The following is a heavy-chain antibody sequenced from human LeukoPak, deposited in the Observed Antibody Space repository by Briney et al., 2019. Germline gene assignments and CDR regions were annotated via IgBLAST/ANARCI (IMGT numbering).Heavy chain of an antibody. J-gene: IGHJ4*02. D-gene: IGHD2-15*01. V-gene: IGHV4-34*01. CDR3: ARGRVRESAWYETEGPLDY. Sequence: PSETLSLTCAVYGGSFSGYYWSWIHQPPGKGLEWIGEINHSGSTNYNPSLKSRVTISVDTSKNQFSLKLSSVTAADTAVYYCARGRVRESAWYETEGPLDYWGQGTLVTVSS. CDR2: INHSGST. CDR1: GGSFSGYY.